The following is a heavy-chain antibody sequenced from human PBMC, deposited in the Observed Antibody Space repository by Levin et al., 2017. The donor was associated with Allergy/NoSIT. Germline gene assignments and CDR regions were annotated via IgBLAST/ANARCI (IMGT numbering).Heavy chain of an antibody. J-gene: IGHJ4*02. Sequence: PGGSLRLSCAASGFTFSSYNMNWVRQAPGKGLEWVSFISSSSDYIYYADSVKGRFTISRDNAKNSLYLQMNSLRAEDTAVFYCARDIYGDPSNTYYFDYWGQGTLVTVSS. CDR2: ISSSSDYI. CDR3: ARDIYGDPSNTYYFDY. D-gene: IGHD4-17*01. CDR1: GFTFSSYN. V-gene: IGHV3-21*01.